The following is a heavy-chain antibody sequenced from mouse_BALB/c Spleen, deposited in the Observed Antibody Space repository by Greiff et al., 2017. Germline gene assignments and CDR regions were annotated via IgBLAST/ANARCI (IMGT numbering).Heavy chain of an antibody. CDR1: GYTFTSYW. CDR3: ARDVGSAMDY. CDR2: INPSTGYT. V-gene: IGHV1-7*01. J-gene: IGHJ4*01. Sequence: QVQLKQSGAELAKPGASVKMSCKASGYTFTSYWMHWVKQRPGQGLEWIGYINPSTGYTEYNQKFKVKATLTADKSSSTAYMQLSSLTSADSAVYYYARDVGSAMDYWGQGTSVTVSS. D-gene: IGHD3-1*01.